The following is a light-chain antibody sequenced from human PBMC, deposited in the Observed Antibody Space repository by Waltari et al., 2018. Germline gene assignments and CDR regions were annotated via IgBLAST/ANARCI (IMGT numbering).Light chain of an antibody. CDR3: SSYTSSSPHVV. Sequence: QSALTQPASVSGSPGQSITISCTGTSSDVGGYNYVSWYQQHPGTAPKLMIYEVSNRPSGVSNRFSGSKSGNTASLTISGLQAEDEADYYCSSYTSSSPHVVFGGGTKLTVL. J-gene: IGLJ2*01. CDR2: EVS. V-gene: IGLV2-14*01. CDR1: SSDVGGYNY.